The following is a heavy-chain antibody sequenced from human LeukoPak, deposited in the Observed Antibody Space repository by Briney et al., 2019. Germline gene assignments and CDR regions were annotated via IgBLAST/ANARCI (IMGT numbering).Heavy chain of an antibody. V-gene: IGHV4-34*01. CDR1: GGSFSGYY. J-gene: IGHJ4*02. D-gene: IGHD3-10*01. CDR3: ARGQSYYYGSGSSYNWDYLDS. CDR2: INHSGST. Sequence: SETLSLTCAVYGGSFSGYYWSWIRQPPGKGLEWIGEINHSGSTNYNPSLKSRVTISVDTSKNQFSLKLSSVTAADTAVYYCARGQSYYYGSGSSYNWDYLDSWGQGILVTVSS.